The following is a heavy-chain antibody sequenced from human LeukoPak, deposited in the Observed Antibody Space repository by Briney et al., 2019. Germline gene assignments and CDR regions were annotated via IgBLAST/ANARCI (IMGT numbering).Heavy chain of an antibody. CDR2: ISSSSSYI. V-gene: IGHV3-21*01. Sequence: GGSLRLYCAASGFTFSSYSMNWVRQAPGKGLEWVSSISSSSSYIYYADSVKGRFTISRDNAKNSLYLQMNSLRAEDTAVYYCARDSSSWDPYYYYAMDVWGKGTTVTVSS. CDR3: ARDSSSWDPYYYYAMDV. J-gene: IGHJ6*04. D-gene: IGHD6-13*01. CDR1: GFTFSSYS.